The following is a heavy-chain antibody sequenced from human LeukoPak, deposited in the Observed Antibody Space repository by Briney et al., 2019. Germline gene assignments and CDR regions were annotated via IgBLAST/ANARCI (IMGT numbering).Heavy chain of an antibody. V-gene: IGHV4-4*02. CDR1: GGSISSNNW. CDR3: ARDRNDYGGTNLDY. D-gene: IGHD4-23*01. J-gene: IGHJ4*02. Sequence: PSETLSLTCGVSGGSISSNNWWCWVRQPPGKGLEWIGEIYRSGGTNYNPSLKGRVTISVDKSKNQFSLNVSSVTAADTAVYYCARDRNDYGGTNLDYWGQGILVTVSS. CDR2: IYRSGGT.